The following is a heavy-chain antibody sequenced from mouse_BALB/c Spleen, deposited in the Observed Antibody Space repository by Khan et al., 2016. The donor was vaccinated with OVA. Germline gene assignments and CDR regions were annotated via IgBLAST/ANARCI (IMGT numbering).Heavy chain of an antibody. J-gene: IGHJ3*01. CDR1: GYTFTDFY. D-gene: IGHD1-2*01. Sequence: QVQLQQSGAELARPGASVKLSCKASGYTFTDFYINWVKQRTGQGLEWIGEISPGSGDTFYNERFKDKATLTADKSSNTAYMQLSSLTAEASAVYCGARRNYFGYTFAYWGQGTLVTVSA. CDR2: ISPGSGDT. CDR3: ARRNYFGYTFAY. V-gene: IGHV1-77*01.